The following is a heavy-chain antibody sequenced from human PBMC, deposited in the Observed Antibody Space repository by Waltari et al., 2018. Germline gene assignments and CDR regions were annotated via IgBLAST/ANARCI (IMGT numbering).Heavy chain of an antibody. CDR3: ARGAGWLADH. J-gene: IGHJ5*02. CDR1: GFTFRGRW. CDR2: INQDGSEK. D-gene: IGHD6-19*01. Sequence: EVQLVESGGGLLQPGGSLRLSCAAPGFTFRGRWMTWVRQAPGKGPEWGANINQDGSEKFYVDSVNGRFTISRDNAKSSLFLQMSGLRADDTAVYYCARGAGWLADHWGQGTVVTVSS. V-gene: IGHV3-7*01.